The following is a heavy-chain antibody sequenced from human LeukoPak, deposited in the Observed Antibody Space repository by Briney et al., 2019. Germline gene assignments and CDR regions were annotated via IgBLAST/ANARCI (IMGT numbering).Heavy chain of an antibody. Sequence: ASVKVSCKASGYTFTGYYIHWVRQAPGQGLEYMGWIDPNTGGTHYAQNFQGRVTMTRDTSISTAYVALSGLRSDDTAMYYCAKVIEGAVAFDYWGQGTLVTVSS. CDR2: IDPNTGGT. CDR3: AKVIEGAVAFDY. V-gene: IGHV1-2*02. D-gene: IGHD6-19*01. J-gene: IGHJ4*02. CDR1: GYTFTGYY.